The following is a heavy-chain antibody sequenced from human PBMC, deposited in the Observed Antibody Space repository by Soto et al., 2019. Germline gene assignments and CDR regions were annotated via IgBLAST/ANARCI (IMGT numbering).Heavy chain of an antibody. J-gene: IGHJ6*02. CDR2: IYPGDSDT. D-gene: IGHD2-2*03. CDR3: ARLNGYCVSTGCHGYYGMDV. CDR1: GYRSTNHW. Sequence: PGESLKISCNGSGYRSTNHWIVWVRQMPGKGPEWMGIIYPGDSDTRYSPSFQGQITISADQSITTAYLQWSSLKASDTAVYYCARLNGYCVSTGCHGYYGMDVWGQGTTVTVSS. V-gene: IGHV5-51*01.